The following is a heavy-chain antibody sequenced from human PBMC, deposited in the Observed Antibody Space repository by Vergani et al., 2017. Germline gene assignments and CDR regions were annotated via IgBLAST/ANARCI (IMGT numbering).Heavy chain of an antibody. CDR3: ARDPTRYDILTGYSSYYYYGMDV. D-gene: IGHD3-9*01. CDR2: ISSSSSYI. J-gene: IGHJ6*02. CDR1: GFTFSSYS. V-gene: IGHV3-21*01. Sequence: EVQLVESGGGLVKPGGSLRLSCAASGFTFSSYSMYWVRQAPGKGLEWVSSISSSSSYIYYADSVKGRFTISRDNAKNSLYLQMNSLRAEDTAVYYCARDPTRYDILTGYSSYYYYGMDVWGQGTTVTVSS.